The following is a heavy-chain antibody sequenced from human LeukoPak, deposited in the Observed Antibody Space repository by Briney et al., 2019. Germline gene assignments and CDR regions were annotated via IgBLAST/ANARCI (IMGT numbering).Heavy chain of an antibody. D-gene: IGHD3-16*01. CDR1: GYTFTGYY. V-gene: IGHV1-2*02. J-gene: IGHJ6*03. CDR2: INPNSGGT. Sequence: ASVKVSCKASGYTFTGYYMHWVRQAPGQGLEWMGWINPNSGGTNYAQKFQGRVTMTRDTSISTAYMELSRLRSDDTAVYYCARVIHDYVWGWYYMDVWGKGTTVTVSS. CDR3: ARVIHDYVWGWYYMDV.